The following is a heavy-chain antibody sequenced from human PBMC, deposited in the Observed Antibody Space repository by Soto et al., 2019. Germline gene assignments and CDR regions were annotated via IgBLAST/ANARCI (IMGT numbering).Heavy chain of an antibody. CDR2: IYPGDSDT. J-gene: IGHJ6*02. Sequence: GESLKISCKGSGYSFTSYWIGWVRQMPGKGLEWMGIIYPGDSDTRYSPSFQGQVTISADKSISTAYLQWSSLKASDTAMYYCARLGQYSGYDKYYYYYYGMDVWGQGTTVTVSS. CDR3: ARLGQYSGYDKYYYYYYGMDV. D-gene: IGHD5-12*01. V-gene: IGHV5-51*01. CDR1: GYSFTSYW.